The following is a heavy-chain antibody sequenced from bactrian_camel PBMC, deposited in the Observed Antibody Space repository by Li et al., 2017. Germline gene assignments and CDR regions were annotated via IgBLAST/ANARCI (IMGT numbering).Heavy chain of an antibody. CDR3: AARGPYCYTKLSVRDFTY. V-gene: IGHV3S1*01. CDR1: GYTYSRNC. CDR2: IATGSGNT. J-gene: IGHJ6*01. D-gene: IGHD2*01. Sequence: HVQLVESGGGSALAGGSVRLSCAASGYTYSRNCMAWFRQAPGKEREGVARIATGSGNTYYADSVKGRFTISQDNAKNTVYLQMNSLKPEDTAMYYCAARGPYCYTKLSVRDFTYWGQGTQVTVS.